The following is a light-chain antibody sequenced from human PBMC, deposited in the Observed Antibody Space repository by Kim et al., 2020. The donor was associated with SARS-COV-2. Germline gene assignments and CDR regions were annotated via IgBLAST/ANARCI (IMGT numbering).Light chain of an antibody. V-gene: IGKV3-20*01. CDR2: DAS. J-gene: IGKJ2*01. CDR1: RSVSSSY. Sequence: LSPGERATLSCRASRSVSSSYLAWYQQKPGQAPRRLIYDASSRATGISDRFSGSGSGTDFTLTISRLEPEDFVVYYCQQYGSSPYTFGQGTKLEI. CDR3: QQYGSSPYT.